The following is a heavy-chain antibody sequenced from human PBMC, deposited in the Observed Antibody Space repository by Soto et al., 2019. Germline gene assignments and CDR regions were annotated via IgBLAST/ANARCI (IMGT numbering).Heavy chain of an antibody. CDR1: GGSISSGDYY. V-gene: IGHV4-30-4*01. D-gene: IGHD5-18*01. CDR3: ARSPRGYSYGYFDS. CDR2: IYYSGST. J-gene: IGHJ4*02. Sequence: KASETLSLTCTVSGGSISSGDYYWSWIRQPPGRGLEWIGYIYYSGSTYYNPSLKSRITISRDTSKNQFSLNLSSVTAADTAVYYCARSPRGYSYGYFDSWGQGTLVTVSS.